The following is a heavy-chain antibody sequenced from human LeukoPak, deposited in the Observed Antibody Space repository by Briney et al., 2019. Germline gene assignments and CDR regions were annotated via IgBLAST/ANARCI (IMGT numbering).Heavy chain of an antibody. CDR2: ISGSGGST. CDR1: GFTFSSYA. V-gene: IGHV3-23*01. Sequence: TGGSVRLSCADSGFTFSSYAMRGVRQAPGKGLEWVSAISGSGGSTYCADSVKGRFTISRDNSKNTLYLQMNSLRAEDTAVYYCAKGGYSYGHSDYWGQGTLVTVSS. CDR3: AKGGYSYGHSDY. J-gene: IGHJ4*02. D-gene: IGHD5-18*01.